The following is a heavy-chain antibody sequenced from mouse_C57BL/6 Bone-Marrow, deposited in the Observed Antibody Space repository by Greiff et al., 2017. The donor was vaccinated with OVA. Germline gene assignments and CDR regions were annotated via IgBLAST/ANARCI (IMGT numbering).Heavy chain of an antibody. D-gene: IGHD1-1*01. CDR3: ARDLITTVVA. Sequence: EVQLVESGPGLVKPSQSLSLTCSVTGYSITSGYYWNWIRQFPGNQLEWLGSISYDGSNNYNPSLKNRISITRDTSKTQFFLKLNSVTTEDTATYYCARDLITTVVARGQGTSVTVSS. V-gene: IGHV3-6*01. CDR1: GYSITSGYY. J-gene: IGHJ4*01. CDR2: ISYDGSN.